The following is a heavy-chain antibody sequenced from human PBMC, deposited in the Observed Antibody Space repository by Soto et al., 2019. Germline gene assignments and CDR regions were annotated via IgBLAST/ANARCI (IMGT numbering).Heavy chain of an antibody. CDR2: IYYSGST. J-gene: IGHJ6*02. CDR1: GGSISSYY. CDR3: ARLKDYDSSGYPYYGMDV. D-gene: IGHD3-22*01. V-gene: IGHV4-59*08. Sequence: QVQLQESGPGLVKPSETLSLTCTVSGGSISSYYWSWIRQPPGKGLEWIGYIYYSGSTNYNPSLRSRVNISVDTSKNQFSLKLSSVTAADTAVYYCARLKDYDSSGYPYYGMDVWGQGTTVTVSS.